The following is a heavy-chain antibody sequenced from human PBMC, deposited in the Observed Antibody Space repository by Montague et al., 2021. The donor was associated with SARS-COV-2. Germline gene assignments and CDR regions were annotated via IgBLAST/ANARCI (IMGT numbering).Heavy chain of an antibody. CDR1: GGSISNYY. V-gene: IGHV4-59*01. CDR3: ARGGGYYNYGLDV. CDR2: TYYSGST. J-gene: IGHJ6*02. Sequence: SETLSLTCTVSGGSISNYYWSWIRQPPGRGLEWIGHTYYSGSTDYSPSLKSRVTISLDTSKNQFSLKVTSVTAADTAVYYCARGGGYYNYGLDVWGPGNTVTVSS. D-gene: IGHD3-16*01.